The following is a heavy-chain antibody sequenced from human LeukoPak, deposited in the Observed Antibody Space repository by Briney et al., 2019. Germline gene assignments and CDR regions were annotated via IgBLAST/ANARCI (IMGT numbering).Heavy chain of an antibody. Sequence: GGSLRLSCAASGFTFSDYYMSWIRQAPGKGLEWVSYISSSGSTIYYADSVKGRFTISRDNAKNSLYLQMSSLRAEDTAVYYCARDRRLLGPNYYYYGMDVWGQGTTVTVSS. V-gene: IGHV3-11*01. CDR3: ARDRRLLGPNYYYYGMDV. J-gene: IGHJ6*02. D-gene: IGHD3-16*01. CDR2: ISSSGSTI. CDR1: GFTFSDYY.